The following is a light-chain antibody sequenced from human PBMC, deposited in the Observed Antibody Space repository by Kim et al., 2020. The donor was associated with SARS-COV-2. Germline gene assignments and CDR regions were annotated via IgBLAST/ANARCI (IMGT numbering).Light chain of an antibody. CDR1: SSNVGNNY. CDR3: GTWDTSLSAWV. V-gene: IGLV1-51*01. J-gene: IGLJ3*02. CDR2: DNN. Sequence: QSVLTQPPSVSAAPGQKVTISCSGSSSNVGNNYVSWYQQVPGTAPKLLIYDNNKRPSGIADRFSGSKSGASSTLGITGLQTGDEADYYCGTWDTSLSAWVFGGGTKLTVL.